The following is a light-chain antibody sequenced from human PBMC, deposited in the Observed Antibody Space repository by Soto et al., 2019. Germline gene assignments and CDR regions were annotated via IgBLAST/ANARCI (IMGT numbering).Light chain of an antibody. V-gene: IGKV4-1*01. Sequence: DIVMTQSPDSLAVSLGERATINCKSSQSILYSSNNKNYLAWYQQKPGLAPKLLIYWASTRESGVPDRFSGSGSGTDFTLTISNLQAEDVAVYYCQQYYSTPLTFGGGTNVELK. J-gene: IGKJ4*01. CDR2: WAS. CDR1: QSILYSSNNKNY. CDR3: QQYYSTPLT.